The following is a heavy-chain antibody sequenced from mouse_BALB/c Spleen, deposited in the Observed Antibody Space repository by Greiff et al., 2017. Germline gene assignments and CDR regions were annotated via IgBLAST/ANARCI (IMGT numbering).Heavy chain of an antibody. Sequence: VQVVESGPGLVAPSQSLSITCTVSGFSLTGYGVNWVRQPPGKGLEWLGMIWGDGSTDYNSALKSRLSISKDNSKSQVFLKMNSLQTDDTARYYCARGPGRGFMDYWGQGTSVTVSS. CDR3: ARGPGRGFMDY. J-gene: IGHJ4*01. CDR1: GFSLTGYG. V-gene: IGHV2-6-7*01. CDR2: IWGDGST.